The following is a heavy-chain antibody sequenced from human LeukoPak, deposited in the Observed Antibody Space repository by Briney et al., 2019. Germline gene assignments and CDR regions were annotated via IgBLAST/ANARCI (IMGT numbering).Heavy chain of an antibody. D-gene: IGHD2-15*01. CDR1: GYSISSGYY. J-gene: IGHJ5*02. V-gene: IGHV4-38-2*02. CDR3: ARDGLGYQNWFDP. Sequence: SETLSLTCTVSGYSISSGYYWGWIRQPPGRGLEWIESIYHSGSTYYNPSLKSRVTMSVDTSKNHFSLNLSSVTAADTAVYYCARDGLGYQNWFDPWGQGTLVTVSS. CDR2: IYHSGST.